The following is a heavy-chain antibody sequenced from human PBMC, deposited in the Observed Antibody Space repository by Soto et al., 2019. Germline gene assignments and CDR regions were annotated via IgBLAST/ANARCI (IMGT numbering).Heavy chain of an antibody. CDR2: IDNNGVT. CDR3: GKILVGATGHTDADS. CDR1: GGSVYSNGHY. V-gene: IGHV4-39*01. D-gene: IGHD2-15*01. Sequence: SETLSLTCIVSGGSVYSNGHYWGWIRQPPGKGLEWIGSIDNNGVTNYNSSLKSRVTISRDTSKNQFSLRLTSVTAADTAVYYCGKILVGATGHTDADSWGPGTLVTVYS. J-gene: IGHJ4*02.